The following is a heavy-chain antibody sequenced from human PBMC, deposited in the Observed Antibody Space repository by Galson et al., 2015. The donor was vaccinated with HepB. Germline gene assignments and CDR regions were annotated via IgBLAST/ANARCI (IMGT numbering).Heavy chain of an antibody. CDR1: GGSFSGYY. Sequence: SETLSLTCAVYGGSFSGYYWSWIRQSPGKGLEWIGEINHSGSTNFNPSVKSRVTMSVDTSKKQISLKVTSVTAADMAVYYCARSGSLADRPDPFGYSYYYMDVWGEGTRITVSS. J-gene: IGHJ6*03. V-gene: IGHV4-34*01. CDR3: ARSGSLADRPDPFGYSYYYMDV. D-gene: IGHD6-6*01. CDR2: INHSGST.